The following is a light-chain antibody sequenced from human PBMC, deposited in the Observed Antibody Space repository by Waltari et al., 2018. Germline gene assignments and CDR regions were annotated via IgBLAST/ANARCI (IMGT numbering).Light chain of an antibody. J-gene: IGKJ2*01. CDR2: WAS. CDR1: QSVLYSSNNKNQ. Sequence: DIVMTQSPESLAVSLGESATINCKSSQSVLYSSNNKNQLAWYQQKPGQPPKLPLYWASTRESGVPDRFSGSGSETDFTLTISSLQAEDVAVYYCHQYYSTPFTFGQGTKLEIK. CDR3: HQYYSTPFT. V-gene: IGKV4-1*01.